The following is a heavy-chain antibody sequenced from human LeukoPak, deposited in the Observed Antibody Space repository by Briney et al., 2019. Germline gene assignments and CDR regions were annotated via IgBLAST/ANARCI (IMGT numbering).Heavy chain of an antibody. V-gene: IGHV4-4*07. Sequence: SETPSLTCTVSGGSISSYYWSWIRQPAGKGLEWIGRIYTSGSTNYNPSLKSRVTMSVDTSKNQFSLKLSSVTAADTAVYYCARDKVSQYSNYMGDAFDIWGQGTMVTVSS. CDR2: IYTSGST. CDR3: ARDKVSQYSNYMGDAFDI. J-gene: IGHJ3*02. D-gene: IGHD4-11*01. CDR1: GGSISSYY.